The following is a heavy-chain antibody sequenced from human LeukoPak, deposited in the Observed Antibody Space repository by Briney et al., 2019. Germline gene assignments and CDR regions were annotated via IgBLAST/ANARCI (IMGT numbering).Heavy chain of an antibody. Sequence: PGGSLRLSCAASGFTFSSYWMHWARQAPGKGLVWVSRINSDGSSTSYADSVKGRFTISRDNAKNTLYLQMNSLRAEDTAVYYCARPTGYSSGWYPWFDPWGQGTLVTVSS. CDR2: INSDGSST. CDR1: GFTFSSYW. V-gene: IGHV3-74*01. D-gene: IGHD6-19*01. CDR3: ARPTGYSSGWYPWFDP. J-gene: IGHJ5*02.